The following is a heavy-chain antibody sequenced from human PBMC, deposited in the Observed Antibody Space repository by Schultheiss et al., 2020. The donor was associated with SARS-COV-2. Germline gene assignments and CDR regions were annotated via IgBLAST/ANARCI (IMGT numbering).Heavy chain of an antibody. CDR1: GFTFRTYG. Sequence: GGSLRLSCAASGFTFRTYGMHWVRQAPGRGLEWVALISYDGQNKYYADSVKGRFTISRDNSKNTLFLQMDSVRAEDTAIYYCVKDGLIAEVPAPTAYGMDVWGQGTTVTVSS. CDR3: VKDGLIAEVPAPTAYGMDV. CDR2: ISYDGQNK. D-gene: IGHD2-2*01. V-gene: IGHV3-30*18. J-gene: IGHJ6*02.